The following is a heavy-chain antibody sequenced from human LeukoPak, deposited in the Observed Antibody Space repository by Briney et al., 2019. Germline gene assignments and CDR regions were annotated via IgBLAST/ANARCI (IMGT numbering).Heavy chain of an antibody. D-gene: IGHD2-21*01. CDR3: ARAQGILWSVMIGRIDY. J-gene: IGHJ4*02. CDR1: GGSISSSSYY. CDR2: IYYSGST. V-gene: IGHV4-39*07. Sequence: PSETLSLTCTVSGGSISSSSYYWGWIRQPPGKGLEWIGSIYYSGSTYYNPSLKSRVSISVDTSKNQFSLKLSSVTAADTAVYYCARAQGILWSVMIGRIDYWGQGTLVTVSS.